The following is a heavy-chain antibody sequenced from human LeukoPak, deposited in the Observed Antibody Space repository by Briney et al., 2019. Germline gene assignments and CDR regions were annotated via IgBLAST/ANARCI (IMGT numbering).Heavy chain of an antibody. D-gene: IGHD3-22*01. CDR2: INPSGGST. J-gene: IGHJ3*02. V-gene: IGHV1-46*01. Sequence: GASVKVSCKASGYTFTSYYMHWVRQAPGQGLEWMGIINPSGGSTSYAQKFQGRVTMTRDTSTSTVYMELSSLRSEDTAVYYCARDRETYYYDSRDPDAFDIWGQGTMVTVSS. CDR3: ARDRETYYYDSRDPDAFDI. CDR1: GYTFTSYY.